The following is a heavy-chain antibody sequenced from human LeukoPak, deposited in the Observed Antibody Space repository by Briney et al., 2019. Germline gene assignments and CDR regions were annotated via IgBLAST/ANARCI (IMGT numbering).Heavy chain of an antibody. D-gene: IGHD2-15*01. CDR3: ARVVVAAPDAFDI. Sequence: SETLSLTCTVSGGSISSYYWSWIRQPPGKGLEWIGYIYYSGSTNYNPSLKSRVTISVDTSKNQFSLKLSSVTAADTAVYYCARVVVAAPDAFDIWGQGTMVTVSS. CDR2: IYYSGST. J-gene: IGHJ3*02. CDR1: GGSISSYY. V-gene: IGHV4-59*01.